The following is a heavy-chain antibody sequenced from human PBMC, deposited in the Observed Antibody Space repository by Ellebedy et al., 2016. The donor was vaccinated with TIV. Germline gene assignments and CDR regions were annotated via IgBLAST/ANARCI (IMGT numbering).Heavy chain of an antibody. CDR2: IYYSGST. V-gene: IGHV4-59*01. CDR3: ASCPKGYYYDSSGYYFTQ. D-gene: IGHD3-22*01. J-gene: IGHJ4*02. CDR1: GGSIRSYY. Sequence: MPSETLSLTCTVSGGSIRSYYWSWIRQPPGKGLEWIGYIYYSGSTNYNPSLKSRVTISLDTSKNQFSLKLSSVTAADTAVYYCASCPKGYYYDSSGYYFTQWGQGTLVTVSS.